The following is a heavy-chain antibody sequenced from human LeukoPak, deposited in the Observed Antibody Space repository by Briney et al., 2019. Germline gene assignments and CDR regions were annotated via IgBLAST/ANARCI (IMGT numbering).Heavy chain of an antibody. V-gene: IGHV3-64D*06. J-gene: IGHJ4*02. CDR1: GFTFSSYA. D-gene: IGHD2-21*02. Sequence: GGSLRLSCSASGFTFSSYAMHWVRQAPGKGLEYVAAISSNGGSTYYADSVKGRFTISRDNSKNTLYLQMSSLRPEDTAVYYCVKGIVVVTARAFDYWGQGTLVTVSS. CDR3: VKGIVVVTARAFDY. CDR2: ISSNGGST.